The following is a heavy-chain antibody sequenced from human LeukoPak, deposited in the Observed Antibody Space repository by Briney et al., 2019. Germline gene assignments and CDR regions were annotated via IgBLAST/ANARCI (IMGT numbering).Heavy chain of an antibody. CDR1: GGTFSSYA. CDR2: IIPIFGTA. Sequence: VASVKVSCKASGGTFSSYAISWVRQAPGQGLEWMGGIIPIFGTANYAQKFQGRVTITADESTSTAYMELRSLRSDDTAVYYCARESINIMGAIMAKNYYFDYWGQGTLVTVSS. D-gene: IGHD1-26*01. CDR3: ARESINIMGAIMAKNYYFDY. J-gene: IGHJ4*02. V-gene: IGHV1-69*01.